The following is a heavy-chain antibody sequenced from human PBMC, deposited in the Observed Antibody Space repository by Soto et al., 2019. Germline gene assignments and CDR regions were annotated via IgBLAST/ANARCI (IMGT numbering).Heavy chain of an antibody. CDR3: AKDKAPMRPYCSSTSCQGDY. CDR1: GFTFSSYA. J-gene: IGHJ4*02. D-gene: IGHD2-2*01. Sequence: PGGSLRLSCAASGFTFSSYAMSWVRQAPGKGLEWVSAISGSGGSTYYADSVKGRFTISRDNSKNTLYLQMNSLRAEDTAVYYCAKDKAPMRPYCSSTSCQGDYWGQGTLVTVSS. V-gene: IGHV3-23*01. CDR2: ISGSGGST.